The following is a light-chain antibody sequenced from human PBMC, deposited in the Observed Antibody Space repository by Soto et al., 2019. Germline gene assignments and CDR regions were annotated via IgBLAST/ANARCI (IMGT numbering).Light chain of an antibody. CDR1: SSNIGAVYD. CDR2: GYS. V-gene: IGLV1-40*01. J-gene: IGLJ2*01. CDR3: QSYDSSLSGVV. Sequence: QLVLTQPPSVSGAPGQRVTISCTGSSSNIGAVYDVHWYQQLPGTAPKLLIIGYSNRPSGVSDRFSASKSGTSASLAITGLQAADEADYYCQSYDSSLSGVVFGGGTKLTVL.